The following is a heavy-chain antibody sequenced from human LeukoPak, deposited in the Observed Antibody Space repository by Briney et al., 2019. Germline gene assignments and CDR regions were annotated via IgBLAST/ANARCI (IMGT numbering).Heavy chain of an antibody. V-gene: IGHV1-2*02. CDR3: ARDWGAYYYESGTLSHFDY. CDR1: GYTFTGYY. CDR2: INPNSGDT. Sequence: ASVKVSCKASGYTFTGYYMHWVRQAPGQGLEWMGWINPNSGDTNYAQKFQGRVTMTRDTSISTAYMELSRLRSDDPAVYYCARDWGAYYYESGTLSHFDYWGQGTLVTVSS. D-gene: IGHD3-10*01. J-gene: IGHJ4*02.